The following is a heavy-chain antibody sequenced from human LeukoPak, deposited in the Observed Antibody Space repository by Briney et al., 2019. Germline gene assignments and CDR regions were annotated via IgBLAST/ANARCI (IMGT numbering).Heavy chain of an antibody. CDR1: GGTFSSYA. V-gene: IGHV1-69*13. CDR3: ARSVAVLEGYNWFDL. Sequence: GASVKVSCKASGGTFSSYAISWVRQAPGQGLEWMGGIIPIFGTANYAQKFQGRVTITADESTSTAYMELSSLRSEDTAVYYCARSVAVLEGYNWFDLWGQGTLVTVSS. CDR2: IIPIFGTA. J-gene: IGHJ5*02. D-gene: IGHD6-19*01.